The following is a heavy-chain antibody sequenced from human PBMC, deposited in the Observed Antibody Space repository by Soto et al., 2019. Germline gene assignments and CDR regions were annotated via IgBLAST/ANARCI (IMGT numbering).Heavy chain of an antibody. D-gene: IGHD3-16*01. CDR2: IYSGGST. Sequence: EVQLVESGGGLVQPGGSLRLSCAASGFTVSSNYMSWVRQAPGKGLEWVSIIYSGGSTYYADSVKGRFTISRDNSKNTLYLQMNSLRAGDTAVYYCARVRPSGGGADYWGQGTLVTVSS. CDR3: ARVRPSGGGADY. V-gene: IGHV3-66*01. J-gene: IGHJ4*02. CDR1: GFTVSSNY.